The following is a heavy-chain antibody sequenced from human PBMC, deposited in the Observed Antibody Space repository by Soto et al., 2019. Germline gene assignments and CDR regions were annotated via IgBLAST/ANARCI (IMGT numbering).Heavy chain of an antibody. D-gene: IGHD3-3*01. Sequence: GGSLRLSCAASGFTFSTYAMSWVRQAPGKGLEWVSAISGSGGSTYYADSVKGRFTISRDNSKNTLYLQMNSLRAEDTALYCCAKEPQDAVWSGYYTADTLWGEGTVVT. CDR3: AKEPQDAVWSGYYTADTL. J-gene: IGHJ4*02. CDR1: GFTFSTYA. V-gene: IGHV3-23*01. CDR2: ISGSGGST.